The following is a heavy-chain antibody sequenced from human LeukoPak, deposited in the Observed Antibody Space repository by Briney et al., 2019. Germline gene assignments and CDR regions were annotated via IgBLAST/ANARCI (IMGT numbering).Heavy chain of an antibody. J-gene: IGHJ4*02. Sequence: SETLSLTCTVSGDSISGNYWSWLRQPAGKGLEWIGRIFTSGSTNYNPSLKSRVTMSVDTSKNQFSLKLSSVTAADTAVYYCARDYKWELRYFDYWGQGTLVTVSS. CDR3: ARDYKWELRYFDY. CDR1: GDSISGNY. V-gene: IGHV4-4*07. CDR2: IFTSGST. D-gene: IGHD4-23*01.